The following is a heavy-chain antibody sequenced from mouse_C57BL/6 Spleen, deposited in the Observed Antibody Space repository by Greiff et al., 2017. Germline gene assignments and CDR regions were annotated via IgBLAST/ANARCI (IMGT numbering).Heavy chain of an antibody. J-gene: IGHJ2*01. CDR2: INPSNGGT. Sequence: QVQLQQPGTELVKPGASVKLSCKASGYTFTSYWMHWVKQRPGQGLEWIGNINPSNGGTNYNEKFKSKATLTVDKSSSTAYMQLSSRTSEDSAVXYCSSSAYYYGSSSSFDYWGQGTPLTVSS. CDR1: GYTFTSYW. V-gene: IGHV1-53*01. CDR3: SSSAYYYGSSSSFDY. D-gene: IGHD1-1*01.